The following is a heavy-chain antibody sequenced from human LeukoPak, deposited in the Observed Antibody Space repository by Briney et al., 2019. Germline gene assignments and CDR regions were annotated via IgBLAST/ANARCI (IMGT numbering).Heavy chain of an antibody. J-gene: IGHJ4*02. D-gene: IGHD1-26*01. CDR3: ARPAEVGATPLGFDY. Sequence: GESLKISCKGSGYSFTSYWIGWVRQMPGKGLEWMGIIYPGDSDTRYSPSLQGQVTISADKSISTAYLQWSSLKASDTAMYYCARPAEVGATPLGFDYWGQGTLVTVSS. CDR2: IYPGDSDT. CDR1: GYSFTSYW. V-gene: IGHV5-51*01.